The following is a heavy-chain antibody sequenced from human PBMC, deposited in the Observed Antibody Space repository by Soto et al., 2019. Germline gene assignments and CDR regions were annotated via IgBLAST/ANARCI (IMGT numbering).Heavy chain of an antibody. Sequence: QVQLQESGPGLVKPSETLSLTCTVSGGPISSYYWSWIRQPPGKGLEWIGYIYYSGSTNYNPSLKSRVTISVDTSKNQFSLKLSSVTAADTAVYYCARTYGSGSNYYYYYMDVWGKGTTVTVSS. V-gene: IGHV4-59*08. CDR1: GGPISSYY. CDR3: ARTYGSGSNYYYYYMDV. CDR2: IYYSGST. D-gene: IGHD3-10*01. J-gene: IGHJ6*03.